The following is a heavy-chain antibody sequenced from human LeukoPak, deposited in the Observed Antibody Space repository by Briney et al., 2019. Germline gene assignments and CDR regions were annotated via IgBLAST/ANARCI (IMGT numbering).Heavy chain of an antibody. J-gene: IGHJ4*02. V-gene: IGHV3-53*01. CDR3: AKALRAGLPYYDSSGYYLGFGDY. Sequence: PGGSLRLSCAASGFTVSSNYVSWVRQAPGKGLEWVSVIYSGGSTYYADSVKGRFTISRDNSKNTLYLQMNSLRAEDTAVYYCAKALRAGLPYYDSSGYYLGFGDYWGQGTLVTVSS. CDR2: IYSGGST. D-gene: IGHD3-22*01. CDR1: GFTVSSNY.